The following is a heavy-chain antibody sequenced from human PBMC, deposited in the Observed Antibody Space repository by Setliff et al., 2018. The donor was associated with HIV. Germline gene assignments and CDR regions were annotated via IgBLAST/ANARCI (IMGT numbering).Heavy chain of an antibody. Sequence: GGSLRLSCAASGFTFSTYPMNWVRQAPGKGLEWVSYITGSSDIIHYADSVRGRFTISTDNAKKSLYLQMNSLRAEDTALYYCARVDAISGYYLYWGQGTLVTVSS. D-gene: IGHD3-22*01. CDR2: ITGSSDII. CDR1: GFTFSTYP. V-gene: IGHV3-48*04. CDR3: ARVDAISGYYLY. J-gene: IGHJ4*02.